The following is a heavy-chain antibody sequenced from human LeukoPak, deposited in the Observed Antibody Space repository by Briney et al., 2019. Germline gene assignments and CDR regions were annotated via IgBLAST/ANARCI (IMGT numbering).Heavy chain of an antibody. CDR1: GYSLTELS. Sequence: ASVKVSCKVFGYSLTELSMHWLRQAPGKGLEWMGGFDPEDGEIIYAQKFRGRVTMTEDTSTDTAYMELSSLRSEDTAVYYCADQVGATRDLDYWGQGTLVTVSS. CDR2: FDPEDGEI. V-gene: IGHV1-24*01. J-gene: IGHJ4*02. CDR3: ADQVGATRDLDY. D-gene: IGHD1-26*01.